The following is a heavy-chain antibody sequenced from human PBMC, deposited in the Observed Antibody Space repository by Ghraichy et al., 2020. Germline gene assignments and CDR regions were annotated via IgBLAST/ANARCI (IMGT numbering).Heavy chain of an antibody. Sequence: GESLNISCAASGFTFSSYAMTWVRQAPGRGLEWVSAISAGGDSTHYADSVKGRFTISRDNSKNTLYVQMNSLRTEDTAVYYCAKDPDYGDYEWGLNFDYWGQGTLVTVSS. D-gene: IGHD4-17*01. J-gene: IGHJ4*02. CDR2: ISAGGDST. CDR1: GFTFSSYA. V-gene: IGHV3-23*01. CDR3: AKDPDYGDYEWGLNFDY.